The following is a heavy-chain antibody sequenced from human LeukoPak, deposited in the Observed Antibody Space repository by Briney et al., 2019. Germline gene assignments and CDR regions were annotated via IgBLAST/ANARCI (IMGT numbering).Heavy chain of an antibody. Sequence: GGSLRLSCEGSGFTFSNYWMGWVRQAPGKGLQWVANIKTDGSEKYYVDSVKGRFTISRDNAKNSLYLQMNSLRAEDTAVYYCARGGSGSLLYYFDYWGQGTLVTVSS. CDR2: IKTDGSEK. J-gene: IGHJ4*02. D-gene: IGHD1-26*01. V-gene: IGHV3-7*01. CDR1: GFTFSNYW. CDR3: ARGGSGSLLYYFDY.